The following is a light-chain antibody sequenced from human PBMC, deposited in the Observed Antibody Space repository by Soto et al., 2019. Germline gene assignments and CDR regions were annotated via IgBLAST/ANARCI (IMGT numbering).Light chain of an antibody. CDR2: ANN. Sequence: QSVLTQPPSVSGAPGQRVTISCTGSSSNIGAGYDVHWYQQLPGTAPKLHIYANNNRPSGVPDRFSGSKSGTSASLAITGLQAEDEADYYCQSYDSSRYVFGTGTRSPS. CDR3: QSYDSSRYV. V-gene: IGLV1-40*01. J-gene: IGLJ1*01. CDR1: SSNIGAGYD.